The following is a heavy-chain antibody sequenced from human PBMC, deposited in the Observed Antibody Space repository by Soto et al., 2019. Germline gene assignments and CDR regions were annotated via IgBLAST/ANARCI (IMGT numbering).Heavy chain of an antibody. V-gene: IGHV4-59*01. Sequence: DTLYLTCTDSGGSISSYYWSWIRQPPGKGLEWIGYIYYSGSTNYNPSLKSRVTISVDTSKNQFSLKLSSVTAADTAVYYCARDRGYGSGYYYGMDVWGQGTTVTVSS. CDR2: IYYSGST. J-gene: IGHJ6*02. CDR3: ARDRGYGSGYYYGMDV. CDR1: GGSISSYY. D-gene: IGHD3-10*01.